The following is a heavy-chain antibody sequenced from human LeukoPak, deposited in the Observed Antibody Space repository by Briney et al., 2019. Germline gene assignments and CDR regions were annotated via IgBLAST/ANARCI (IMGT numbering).Heavy chain of an antibody. CDR2: INPSGGST. CDR3: ARSVGRYFDWLSPILGY. D-gene: IGHD3-9*01. J-gene: IGHJ4*02. CDR1: GYTFTSYY. V-gene: IGHV1-46*01. Sequence: VASVKVSCKASGYTFTSYYMHWVRQAPGQGLEWMGIINPSGGSTSYAQKFQGRVTMTRDTSTSTVYMELSSLRSEDTAVYYCARSVGRYFDWLSPILGYWGQGTPVTVSS.